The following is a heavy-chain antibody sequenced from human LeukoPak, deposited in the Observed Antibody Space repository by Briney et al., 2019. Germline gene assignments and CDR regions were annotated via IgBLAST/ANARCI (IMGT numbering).Heavy chain of an antibody. J-gene: IGHJ5*02. D-gene: IGHD3-22*01. CDR2: IFAGGST. V-gene: IGHV3-53*01. Sequence: GGSLRLSCAASGFSVSHNYMSWVRQAPGKGLEWVSLIFAGGSTYYADSVKGRFTISRDNAKNSLYLQMNSLRAEDTAVYYCARATGSGYSGSWGQGTLVTVSS. CDR3: ARATGSGYSGS. CDR1: GFSVSHNY.